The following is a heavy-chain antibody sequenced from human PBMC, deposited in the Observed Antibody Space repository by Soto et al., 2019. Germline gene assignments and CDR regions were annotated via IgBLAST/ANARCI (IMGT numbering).Heavy chain of an antibody. CDR3: ARSGSYYPARNWFGP. CDR1: GYTFTSYG. D-gene: IGHD3-10*01. V-gene: IGHV1-18*01. CDR2: ISGFNDDT. J-gene: IGHJ5*02. Sequence: QAQLVQSGVEMKNVGASVKVSCKASGYTFTSYGISWVRQAPGQGLEWMGWISGFNDDTNHAQKFQGTVTGTKDTSTSTAYMELRSLKSDDTAVYYCARSGSYYPARNWFGPWGQGTLVTVSS.